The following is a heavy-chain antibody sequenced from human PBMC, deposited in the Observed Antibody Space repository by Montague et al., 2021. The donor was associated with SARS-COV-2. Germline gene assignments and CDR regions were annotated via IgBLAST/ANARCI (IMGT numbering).Heavy chain of an antibody. CDR2: VYYNGDT. CDR1: GGSTASHY. Sequence: SETLSLTCPVSGGSTASHYWNWIRQSPGERPEWISYVYYNGDTTNNPSLQSRVTISIDTSENQFSLRLNSVTTADTAVYFCARGQAFVPWGQGRLVTVSS. V-gene: IGHV4-59*08. CDR3: ARGQAFVP. J-gene: IGHJ3*01.